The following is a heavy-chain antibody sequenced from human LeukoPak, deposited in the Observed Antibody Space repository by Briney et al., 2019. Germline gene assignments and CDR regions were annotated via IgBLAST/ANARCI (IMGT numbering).Heavy chain of an antibody. Sequence: SETLSLTCIVSDDSISSGLYYWSWIRQSAGKGLEWIGLIYTGGSTNYNPSLKSRVIMSIDTSKNQFSLKLNSVTAADTAVYYCARDRYYYDSSGYKFMDVWGKGTTVTVSS. V-gene: IGHV4-61*02. D-gene: IGHD3-22*01. CDR3: ARDRYYYDSSGYKFMDV. CDR1: DDSISSGLYY. J-gene: IGHJ6*03. CDR2: IYTGGST.